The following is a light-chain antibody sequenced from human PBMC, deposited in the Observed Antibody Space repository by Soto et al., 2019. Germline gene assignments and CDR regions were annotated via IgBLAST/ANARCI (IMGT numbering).Light chain of an antibody. J-gene: IGLJ3*02. CDR3: SSYTSGNPGWV. CDR1: SSDVGGYNY. V-gene: IGLV2-14*01. CDR2: DVS. Sequence: QSALTQPASVSGSPGQSITISCTGTSSDVGGYNYVSWYQQHPGKAPKLMIYDVSNRPSGVSNRFSGSKSGNTASLTISGLQAEDEADYYCSSYTSGNPGWVFGGGTKLTVL.